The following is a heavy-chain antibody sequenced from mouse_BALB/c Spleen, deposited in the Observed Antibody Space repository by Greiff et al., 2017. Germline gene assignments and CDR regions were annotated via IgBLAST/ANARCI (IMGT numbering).Heavy chain of an antibody. CDR2: IDPYNGGT. Sequence: VQLQQSGPELVKPGASVKVSCKASGYAFTSYNMYWVKQSHGKSLEWIGYIDPYNGGTSYNQKFKGKATLTVDKSSSTAYMQLSSLTSEDSAVYYCARGGLLSQRYYAMDYWGQGTSVTVSS. V-gene: IGHV1S135*01. D-gene: IGHD2-12*01. CDR1: GYAFTSYN. CDR3: ARGGLLSQRYYAMDY. J-gene: IGHJ4*01.